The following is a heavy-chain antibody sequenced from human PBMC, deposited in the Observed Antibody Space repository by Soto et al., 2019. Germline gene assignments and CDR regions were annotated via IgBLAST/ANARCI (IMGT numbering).Heavy chain of an antibody. J-gene: IGHJ4*02. V-gene: IGHV1-69*02. Sequence: QVQLVQSGAEVKKPGSSVKVSCKASGDTFNFYTINWVRQAPGLGLEWMGRSNPILSFSNSALKFQGRVTLTPDKSTSTAYMVLSSLRSEDTAIYYCSTSFGSGSRAFDYWGQGALVTVSS. CDR3: STSFGSGSRAFDY. CDR2: SNPILSFS. D-gene: IGHD3-10*01. CDR1: GDTFNFYT.